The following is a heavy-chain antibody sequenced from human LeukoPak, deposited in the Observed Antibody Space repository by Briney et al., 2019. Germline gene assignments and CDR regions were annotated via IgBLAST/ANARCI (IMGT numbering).Heavy chain of an antibody. D-gene: IGHD6-6*01. CDR3: ARPASYSSSTY. CDR2: INPNSGGT. Sequence: VASVKVSCKASGYTFTGHYMHWVRQAPGQGLEWMGRINPNSGGTNYAQKFQGRVTMTRDTSISTAYMELSRLRSDDTAVYYCARPASYSSSTYWGQGTLVTVSS. CDR1: GYTFTGHY. J-gene: IGHJ4*02. V-gene: IGHV1-2*06.